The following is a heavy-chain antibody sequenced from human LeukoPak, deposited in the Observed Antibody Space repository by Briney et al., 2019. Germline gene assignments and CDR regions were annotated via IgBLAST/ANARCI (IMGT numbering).Heavy chain of an antibody. V-gene: IGHV3-23*01. J-gene: IGHJ4*02. CDR3: AKDHLPGIVVADRDY. Sequence: GGSLRLSCAASGFTFSIYGMNWVRQAPGKGLEWVSAISGSGGSTYYADSVKGRFTISRDNSKNTLYLQINSLRAEDTAVYYCAKDHLPGIVVADRDYWGQGTLVTVSS. D-gene: IGHD6-19*01. CDR1: GFTFSIYG. CDR2: ISGSGGST.